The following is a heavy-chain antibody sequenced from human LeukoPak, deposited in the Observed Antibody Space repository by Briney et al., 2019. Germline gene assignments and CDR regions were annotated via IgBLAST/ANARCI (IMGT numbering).Heavy chain of an antibody. CDR2: IRSKTYSGTT. J-gene: IGHJ4*02. V-gene: IGHV3-49*04. CDR1: GFTFGDYA. Sequence: PGGSLRLSCTASGFTFGDYAMSWVRQAPGKGLEWVGFIRSKTYSGTTEYAASVKGRFTISRDDSKSIAYVQMNSLKIEDTAVYYCTRGGMAPDYWGQGTLVTVSS. D-gene: IGHD5-24*01. CDR3: TRGGMAPDY.